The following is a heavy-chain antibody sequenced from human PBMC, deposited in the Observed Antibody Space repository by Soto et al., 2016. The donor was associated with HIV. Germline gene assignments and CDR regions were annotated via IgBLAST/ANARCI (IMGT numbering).Heavy chain of an antibody. CDR3: ARDGRGTDN. J-gene: IGHJ4*02. Sequence: QVQLQESGPGLVKPSGTLSLTCTVSGGSISGYFWSWIRQSPGKGLEWIGYISHSGKTSYNPSLKSRVTISLDTSKNQFSLRLNFVAAADTAIYYCARDGRGTDNWGQGTLVTVSS. V-gene: IGHV4-59*01. CDR1: GGSISGYF. CDR2: ISHSGKT. D-gene: IGHD1-1*01.